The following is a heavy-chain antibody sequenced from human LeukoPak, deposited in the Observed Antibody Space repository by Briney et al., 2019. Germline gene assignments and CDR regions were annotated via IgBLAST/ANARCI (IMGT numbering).Heavy chain of an antibody. D-gene: IGHD6-6*01. CDR2: ISYDGSNK. V-gene: IGHV3-30-3*01. CDR1: GFTFSSYA. J-gene: IGHJ4*02. Sequence: PGRSLRLSCAASGFTFSSYAMHWVRQAPGKGLEWVAVISYDGSNKYYADSVKGRFTISRDNSKNTLYLQMNSLRAEDTAVYYCARDRTGPDMAARYLFDYWGQGTLVTVSS. CDR3: ARDRTGPDMAARYLFDY.